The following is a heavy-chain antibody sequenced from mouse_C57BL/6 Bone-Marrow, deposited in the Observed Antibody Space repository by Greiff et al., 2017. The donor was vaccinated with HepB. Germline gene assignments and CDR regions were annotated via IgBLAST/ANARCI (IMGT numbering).Heavy chain of an antibody. Sequence: EVKLQESGGGLVKPGGSLKLSCAASGFTFSDYGMHWVRQAPEKGLEWVAYISSGSSTIYYADTVKGRFTISRDNAKNTLFLQMTSLRSEDTAMYYCARKLGHYFDYWGQGTTLTVSS. CDR3: ARKLGHYFDY. CDR1: GFTFSDYG. D-gene: IGHD4-1*01. J-gene: IGHJ2*01. V-gene: IGHV5-17*01. CDR2: ISSGSSTI.